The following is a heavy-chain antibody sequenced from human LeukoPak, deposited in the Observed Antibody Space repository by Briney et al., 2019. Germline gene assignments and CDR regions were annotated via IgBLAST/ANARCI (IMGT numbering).Heavy chain of an antibody. J-gene: IGHJ4*02. CDR1: GFTFDDYG. D-gene: IGHD1-26*01. Sequence: GGSLRLSCAASGFTFDDYGMSWVRQAPGKGLEWVSGINWNGGSTGYADSVKGRFTISRDNSKNTLYLQMNSLRAEDTAVYYCAKDRGGNYLFYLDYWGQGTLVTVSS. CDR3: AKDRGGNYLFYLDY. CDR2: INWNGGST. V-gene: IGHV3-20*04.